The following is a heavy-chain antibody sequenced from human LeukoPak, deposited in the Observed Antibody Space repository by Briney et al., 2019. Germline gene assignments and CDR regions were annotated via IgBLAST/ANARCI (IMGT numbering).Heavy chain of an antibody. CDR2: IYYSGST. CDR1: GGSISSYY. Sequence: SETLSLTCTVSGGSISSYYWSWIRQPPGKGLEWIGYIYYSGSTNYNPSLKSRVTISVDTSKNQFSLKLSSVTAADTAVYYCARVPSSGWYTRRYYYYYMDVWGKGTTVTVCS. D-gene: IGHD6-19*01. CDR3: ARVPSSGWYTRRYYYYYMDV. V-gene: IGHV4-59*01. J-gene: IGHJ6*03.